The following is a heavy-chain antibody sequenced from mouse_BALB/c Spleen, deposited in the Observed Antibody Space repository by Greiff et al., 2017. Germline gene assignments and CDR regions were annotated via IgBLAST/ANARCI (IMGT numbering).Heavy chain of an antibody. D-gene: IGHD1-1*01. CDR1: GYSITSDYA. Sequence: EVKLMESGPGLVKPSQSLSLTCTVTGYSITSDYAWNWIRQFPGNKLEWMGYISYSGSTSYNPSLKSRISITRDTSKNQFFLQLNSVTTEDTATYYCARYYGSSYVGAMDYWGQGTSVTVSS. J-gene: IGHJ4*01. V-gene: IGHV3-2*02. CDR3: ARYYGSSYVGAMDY. CDR2: ISYSGST.